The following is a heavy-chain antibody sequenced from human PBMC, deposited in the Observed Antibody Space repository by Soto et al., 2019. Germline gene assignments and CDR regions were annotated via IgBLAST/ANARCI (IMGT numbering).Heavy chain of an antibody. CDR2: IYYSGST. Sequence: QLQLQESGPGLVKPSETLSLTCIVSGGSISSSSYYWGWIRQPPGKGLEWIGSIYYSGSTYYNPSLKSRVSISVDTSKNQFSLKLSSVTAADKAVYYCARLSSSWSKSDYWGQGTLVTVSS. V-gene: IGHV4-39*01. CDR1: GGSISSSSYY. J-gene: IGHJ4*02. D-gene: IGHD6-13*01. CDR3: ARLSSSWSKSDY.